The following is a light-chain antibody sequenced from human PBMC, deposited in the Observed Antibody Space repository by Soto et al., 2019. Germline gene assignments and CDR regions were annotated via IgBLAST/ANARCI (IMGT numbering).Light chain of an antibody. CDR1: QSVSSS. CDR2: GAS. V-gene: IGKV3-15*01. J-gene: IGKJ2*01. CDR3: QQYNNWPPYT. Sequence: EIVMTQSPGTRSVSPGERATLSCRASQSVSSSLAWYQQRPGQAPRLLIYGASTRATGVPARFSGSGSGTEFNLTITSLQSEDFAVYYCQQYNNWPPYTFGQGTKLPI.